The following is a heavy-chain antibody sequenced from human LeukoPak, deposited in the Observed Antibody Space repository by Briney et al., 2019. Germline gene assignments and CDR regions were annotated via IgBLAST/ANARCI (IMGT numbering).Heavy chain of an antibody. CDR1: GFTFSNFA. CDR2: IWYDGSNK. Sequence: PGGSLRLSCAASGFTFSNFALNWVRQAPGKGLEWVAVIWYDGSNKYYADSVKGRFTISRDNSKNTLYLQMNSLRAEDTAVYYCARDRSGGNDYWGQGTLVTVSS. D-gene: IGHD2-15*01. V-gene: IGHV3-33*08. J-gene: IGHJ4*02. CDR3: ARDRSGGNDY.